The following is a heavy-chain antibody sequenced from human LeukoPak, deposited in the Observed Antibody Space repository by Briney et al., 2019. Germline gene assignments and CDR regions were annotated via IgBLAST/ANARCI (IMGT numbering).Heavy chain of an antibody. CDR1: GFTFSSYA. CDR3: ARDRAYCSGGNCYSLYYNLSGMDV. J-gene: IGHJ6*02. Sequence: GRSLRLSCAASGFTFSSYAMHWVRQAPGKGLEWVAVISYDGSNKYYADSVKGRFTISRDKSKNTLCLQMNSLRAEDTAMYFCARDRAYCSGGNCYSLYYNLSGMDVWGQGTTVTVSS. D-gene: IGHD2-15*01. CDR2: ISYDGSNK. V-gene: IGHV3-30*04.